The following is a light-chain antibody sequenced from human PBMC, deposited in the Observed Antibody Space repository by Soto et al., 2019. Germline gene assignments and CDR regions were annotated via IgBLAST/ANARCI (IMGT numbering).Light chain of an antibody. CDR2: DAS. CDR1: QSVSSY. Sequence: EIVLTQSPATLSLSPGERATLSCRPSQSVSSYLAWYQQKPGQAPRLLIYDASNRATGIPARFSGSGSGTDFTLTISSLEPEDFAVYYCQQYNNWPPWTFGQGTKVDIK. V-gene: IGKV3-11*01. J-gene: IGKJ1*01. CDR3: QQYNNWPPWT.